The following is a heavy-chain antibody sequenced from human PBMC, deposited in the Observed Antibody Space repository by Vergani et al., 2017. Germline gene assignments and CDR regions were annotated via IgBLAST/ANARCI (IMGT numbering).Heavy chain of an antibody. D-gene: IGHD6-13*01. CDR2: INHSGST. J-gene: IGHJ6*03. CDR1: GGSFSGYY. V-gene: IGHV4-34*01. Sequence: QVQLQQWSAGLLKPSETLSLTCAVYGGSFSGYYWSWIRQPPGKGLEWIGEINHSGSTNYNPSLKSRVTISVDTSKNQFSLKLSSVTAADTAVYYCARVXRQQLIYYYYYMDVWGKGTTVTVSS. CDR3: ARVXRQQLIYYYYYMDV.